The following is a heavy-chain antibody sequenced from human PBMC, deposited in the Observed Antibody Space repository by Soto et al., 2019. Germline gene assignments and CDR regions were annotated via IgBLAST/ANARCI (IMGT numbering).Heavy chain of an antibody. Sequence: SQTLSLTCAISGDSVSSNSAAWNWIRQSPSRGLEWLGRTYYRSKWYNDYAVSVKSRITINPDTSKNQFSLQLNSVTPEDTAVYYCARGTLITGDDLPYFDYWGQGTLVTVS. CDR2: TYYRSKWYN. J-gene: IGHJ4*02. CDR3: ARGTLITGDDLPYFDY. V-gene: IGHV6-1*01. CDR1: GDSVSSNSAA. D-gene: IGHD7-27*01.